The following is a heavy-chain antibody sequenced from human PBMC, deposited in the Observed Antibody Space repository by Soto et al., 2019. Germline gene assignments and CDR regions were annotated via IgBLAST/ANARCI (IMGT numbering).Heavy chain of an antibody. V-gene: IGHV3-21*01. CDR2: ISSSSSYI. CDR1: GFTFSSHS. Sequence: GGSLRLSCAASGFTFSSHSMNWVRQAPGKGLEWVSSISSSSSYIYYADSVKGRFTISRDNAKNSLYLQMNSLRAEDTAVYYCAGSVVVPAARGYYYYGMDVWGQGTTVTVSS. D-gene: IGHD2-2*01. CDR3: AGSVVVPAARGYYYYGMDV. J-gene: IGHJ6*02.